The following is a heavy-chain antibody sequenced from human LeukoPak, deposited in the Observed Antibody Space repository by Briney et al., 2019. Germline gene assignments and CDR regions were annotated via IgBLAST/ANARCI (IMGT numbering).Heavy chain of an antibody. CDR3: AREHGDPNFDY. V-gene: IGHV3-66*01. J-gene: IGHJ4*02. CDR2: IYSGGST. D-gene: IGHD4-17*01. Sequence: GGSLRLSCAASGFTFSSYSMNWVRQAPGKGLEWVSVIYSGGSTYYADSVKGRFTISRDNSKNTLYLQMNSLRAEDTAVYYCAREHGDPNFDYWGQGTLVTVSS. CDR1: GFTFSSYS.